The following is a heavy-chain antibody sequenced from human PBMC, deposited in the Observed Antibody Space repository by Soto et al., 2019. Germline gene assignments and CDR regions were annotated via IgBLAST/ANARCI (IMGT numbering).Heavy chain of an antibody. CDR2: IGTAGDT. Sequence: EVQLVESGGGLVQPGGSLRLSCAASGFTFSSYDMHWVRQATGKGLEWVSAIGTAGDTYYPGSVKGRFTISRENAKNSLYLQMNSLRAGDTAVYYCARGRREGDGYNESFDHWGQGTLVTVSS. D-gene: IGHD5-12*01. CDR3: ARGRREGDGYNESFDH. J-gene: IGHJ4*02. CDR1: GFTFSSYD. V-gene: IGHV3-13*01.